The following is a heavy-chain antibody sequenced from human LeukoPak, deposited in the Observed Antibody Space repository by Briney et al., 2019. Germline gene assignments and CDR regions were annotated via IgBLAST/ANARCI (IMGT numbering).Heavy chain of an antibody. J-gene: IGHJ6*03. Sequence: PGGSLRLSCAASGFTFSSYGMSWVRQAPGKGLEWVSAICGSGGSTYYADSVKGRFTISRDNSKNTLYLQMKSLRAEDTAVYYCAKGGGYEAQYYYYYLDVWGKGTTVTISS. CDR2: ICGSGGST. CDR1: GFTFSSYG. CDR3: AKGGGYEAQYYYYYLDV. D-gene: IGHD5-12*01. V-gene: IGHV3-23*01.